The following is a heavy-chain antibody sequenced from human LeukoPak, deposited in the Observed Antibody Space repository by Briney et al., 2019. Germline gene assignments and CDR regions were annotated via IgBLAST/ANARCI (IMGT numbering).Heavy chain of an antibody. J-gene: IGHJ5*02. D-gene: IGHD3-10*01. CDR2: INHSGSP. CDR3: ARGPDSGSYYAWFDP. V-gene: IGHV4-34*01. CDR1: GGSLSDYF. Sequence: SETLSLTCAVYGGSLSDYFWSWIRQPPGKGLEWIGEINHSGSPNYNPSLKSRVTISVDTSKNQVSLKLNSVTAADTAVYYCARGPDSGSYYAWFDPWGQGTLVTVSS.